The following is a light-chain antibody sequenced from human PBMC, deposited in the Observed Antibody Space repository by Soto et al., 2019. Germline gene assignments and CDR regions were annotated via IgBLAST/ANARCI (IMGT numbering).Light chain of an antibody. Sequence: EIVITQSPATLSVSPGERATLSCRASQSVSSNLAWYQQKPGQAPRLLIYGASTRATGIPARSSGSGSGTELTLTISSLQSEDFAVYYGQQYNNWPPITFGQGTKVDIK. CDR2: GAS. J-gene: IGKJ1*01. CDR3: QQYNNWPPIT. CDR1: QSVSSN. V-gene: IGKV3-15*01.